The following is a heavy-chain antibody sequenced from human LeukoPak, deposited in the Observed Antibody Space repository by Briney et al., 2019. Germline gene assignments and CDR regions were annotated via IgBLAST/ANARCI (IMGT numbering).Heavy chain of an antibody. Sequence: SETLSLTCTVSGGSISSYYWSWIRQPPGKGLEWIGYIYYSGSTNYNPSLKSRVTISVDTSKNQFSLKLSSVTAADTAVYYCARYCSGGSCYGDYYYYGMDVWGQGTTVTVSS. D-gene: IGHD2-15*01. CDR2: IYYSGST. J-gene: IGHJ6*02. V-gene: IGHV4-59*08. CDR1: GGSISSYY. CDR3: ARYCSGGSCYGDYYYYGMDV.